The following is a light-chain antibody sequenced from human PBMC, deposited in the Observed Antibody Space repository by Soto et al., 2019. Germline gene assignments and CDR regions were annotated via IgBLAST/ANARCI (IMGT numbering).Light chain of an antibody. Sequence: QSALTQPASVSGSPGQSITISCTGTSSDVGGHNYVSWYQQHPGKAPKLMIYVVSNRPSGVSNRFSGSKSGNTASLTISGLQAEDEADYYCSSYRSSSTLYVFGTGTKVTVL. J-gene: IGLJ1*01. V-gene: IGLV2-14*01. CDR1: SSDVGGHNY. CDR3: SSYRSSSTLYV. CDR2: VVS.